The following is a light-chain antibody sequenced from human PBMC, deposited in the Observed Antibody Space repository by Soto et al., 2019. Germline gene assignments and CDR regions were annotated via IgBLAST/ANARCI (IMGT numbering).Light chain of an antibody. CDR1: TSNIGAGYD. CDR2: GNS. J-gene: IGLJ1*01. CDR3: QSYDSSLSGYV. Sequence: QAVVTQPPSVSGAPGQRVTISCTGSTSNIGAGYDVHWYQQLQGTASKLLIYGNSNRPSGVPDRFSGSKSGTSSSLAITGLHAEDEADYYCQSYDSSLSGYVFGTGTKLTVL. V-gene: IGLV1-40*01.